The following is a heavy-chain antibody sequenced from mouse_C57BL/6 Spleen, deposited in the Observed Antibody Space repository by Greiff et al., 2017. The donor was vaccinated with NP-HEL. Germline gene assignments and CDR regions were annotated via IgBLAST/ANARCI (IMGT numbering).Heavy chain of an antibody. CDR3: ARSGAYYSNLYWYFDV. CDR2: IDPSDSYT. Sequence: QVQLQQPGAELVMPGASVKLSCKASGYTFTSYWMHWVKQRPGQGLEWIGEIDPSDSYTNYNQKFKGKSTLTVDKSSSTAYMQLSSLTSEDSAVYYCARSGAYYSNLYWYFDVWGIGTTVTVSS. D-gene: IGHD2-5*01. V-gene: IGHV1-69*01. CDR1: GYTFTSYW. J-gene: IGHJ1*03.